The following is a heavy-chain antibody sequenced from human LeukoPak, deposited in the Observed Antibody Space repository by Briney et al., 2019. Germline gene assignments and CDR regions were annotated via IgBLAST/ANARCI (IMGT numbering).Heavy chain of an antibody. D-gene: IGHD3-22*01. J-gene: IGHJ4*02. CDR1: GGSISSGTYY. V-gene: IGHV4-61*02. Sequence: SETLSLTCTVSGGSISSGTYYWNWIRQPAGKGLEWIGRIFASGSPQYNPSLKSRVAISVDTSKNQFSLRLSSVTAADTAVYYCARVTGYMIEDYFDYWGQGTLVTVSS. CDR3: ARVTGYMIEDYFDY. CDR2: IFASGSP.